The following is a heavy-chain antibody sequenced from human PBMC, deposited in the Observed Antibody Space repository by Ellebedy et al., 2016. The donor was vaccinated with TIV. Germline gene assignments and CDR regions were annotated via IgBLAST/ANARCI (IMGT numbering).Heavy chain of an antibody. V-gene: IGHV4-59*12. D-gene: IGHD6-25*01. Sequence: MPSETLSLTCTVSGVSISGFHWTWIRQPPGKGLEWIGYIYFSGSSNYNPSLKSRVTMSVDTSKNQFFLKLSFVTAADTAVYYCARDRGAASFDPWGQGTLVTVSS. CDR3: ARDRGAASFDP. J-gene: IGHJ5*02. CDR1: GVSISGFH. CDR2: IYFSGSS.